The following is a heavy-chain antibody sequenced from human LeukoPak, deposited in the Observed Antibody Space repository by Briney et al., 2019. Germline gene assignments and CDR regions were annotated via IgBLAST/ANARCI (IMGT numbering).Heavy chain of an antibody. Sequence: GASVKVSCKASGYTFSGYYIHWAQQAPGQGLEWMGWINPNSGGTNYAQKFQGRVTMTRDTSISTAYMELSRLRSDDTAVYYCASRTGDRDGYFDLWGRGTLVTVSS. J-gene: IGHJ2*01. V-gene: IGHV1-2*02. CDR1: GYTFSGYY. CDR2: INPNSGGT. CDR3: ASRTGDRDGYFDL. D-gene: IGHD7-27*01.